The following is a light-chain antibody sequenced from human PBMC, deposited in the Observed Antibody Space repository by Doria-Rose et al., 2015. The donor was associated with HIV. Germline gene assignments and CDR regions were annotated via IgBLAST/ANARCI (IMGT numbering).Light chain of an antibody. J-gene: IGKJ1*01. CDR1: QSFGSTY. CDR3: HQYGTSWT. Sequence: EIVLTQSPGTLSLPPGERATLSCRASQSFGSTYLAWYQQKSGQAPSLLIYDGSTRATGIPDRFSASGSGTDFTLTINRLEPEDFTLYYCHQYGTSWTFGQGTKVEI. V-gene: IGKV3-20*01. CDR2: DGS.